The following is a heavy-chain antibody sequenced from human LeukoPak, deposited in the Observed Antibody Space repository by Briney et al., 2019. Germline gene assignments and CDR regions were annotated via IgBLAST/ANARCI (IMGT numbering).Heavy chain of an antibody. CDR1: GFTFSHYS. CDR2: INSNGDDT. CDR3: ARDPGRSPDY. V-gene: IGHV3-64*01. D-gene: IGHD1-26*01. Sequence: GGSLRLSCAASGFTFSHYSMHWVRQAPGKGLEYVSAINSNGDDTYYVNSVKGRFTISRDNSKNTLYLQMGSLRTEDMAVYYCARDPGRSPDYWGRGTLVTVSS. J-gene: IGHJ4*02.